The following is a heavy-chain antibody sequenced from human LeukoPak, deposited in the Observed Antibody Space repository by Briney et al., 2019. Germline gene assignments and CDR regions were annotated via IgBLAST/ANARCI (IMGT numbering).Heavy chain of an antibody. J-gene: IGHJ4*02. CDR1: GFTLSSYA. Sequence: GGSLRLSCAASGFTLSSYAMSWVRQTPGKGLEWVSTISDNAYYADSVKGRFTISRDNSKNTLHLQMNSLRAGDTALYYCVKAIRPFSSGNYYSCLDYWGQGSLVTVPS. D-gene: IGHD3-22*01. V-gene: IGHV3-23*01. CDR3: VKAIRPFSSGNYYSCLDY. CDR2: ISDNA.